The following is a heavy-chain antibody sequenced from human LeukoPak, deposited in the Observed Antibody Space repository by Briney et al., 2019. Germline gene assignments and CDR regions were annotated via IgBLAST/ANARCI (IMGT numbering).Heavy chain of an antibody. CDR2: IYYSGNT. CDR3: ARRNIAAAGTRRFDP. J-gene: IGHJ5*02. Sequence: PETLSLTCTVSGVSISSSNSYWGWIRQPPGKGLEWIGSIYYSGNTYYNASLKSQVSISIDTSKNQFSLKLTSVTAADTAVYYCARRNIAAAGTRRFDPWGQGTLVTVSS. V-gene: IGHV4-39*01. CDR1: GVSISSSNSY. D-gene: IGHD6-13*01.